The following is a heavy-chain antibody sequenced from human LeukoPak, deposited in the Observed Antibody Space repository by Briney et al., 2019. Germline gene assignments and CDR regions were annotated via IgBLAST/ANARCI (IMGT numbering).Heavy chain of an antibody. J-gene: IGHJ4*02. CDR3: VKDYSTVAAAANPLFDY. V-gene: IGHV3-23*01. Sequence: GGSLRLSCAASGFTFSSYAVTWVRQAPGKGLEGVSSITGSGDTAFYADSVKGRFTISRDNSKNILYLQMHSLRVEDTAVYYCVKDYSTVAAAANPLFDYWGQGALVTVSS. CDR2: ITGSGDTA. CDR1: GFTFSSYA. D-gene: IGHD6-25*01.